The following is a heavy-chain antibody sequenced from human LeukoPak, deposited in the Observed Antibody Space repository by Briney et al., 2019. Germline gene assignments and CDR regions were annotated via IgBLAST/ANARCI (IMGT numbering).Heavy chain of an antibody. CDR1: GFTLSSYG. CDR3: AKDLYYDSSGYYSIDAFDI. Sequence: GGSLRLSCAASGFTLSSYGMHWVRQAPGKGLEWVAFIRYDGSNKYYADSVKGRFTISRDNSKNTLYLQMNSLRAEDTAVYYCAKDLYYDSSGYYSIDAFDIWGQGTMVTVSS. J-gene: IGHJ3*02. V-gene: IGHV3-30*02. CDR2: IRYDGSNK. D-gene: IGHD3-22*01.